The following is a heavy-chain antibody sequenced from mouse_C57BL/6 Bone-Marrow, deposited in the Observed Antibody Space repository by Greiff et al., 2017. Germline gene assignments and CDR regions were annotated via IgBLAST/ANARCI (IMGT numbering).Heavy chain of an antibody. D-gene: IGHD1-1*01. CDR1: GFTFSSYA. Sequence: DVHLVESGGGLVKPGGSLKLSCAASGFTFSSYAMSWVRQTPEKRLEWVATISDGGSYTYYPDNVKGRFTISRDNAKNNLYLQMSHLKSEDTAMYYCARDRGALYGRGVDYWGQGTTLTVSS. CDR2: ISDGGSYT. V-gene: IGHV5-4*01. CDR3: ARDRGALYGRGVDY. J-gene: IGHJ2*01.